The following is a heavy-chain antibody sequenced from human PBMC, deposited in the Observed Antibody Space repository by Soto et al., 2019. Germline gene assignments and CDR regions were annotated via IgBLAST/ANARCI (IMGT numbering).Heavy chain of an antibody. CDR3: AREDSSGYYPSFDY. V-gene: IGHV3-33*01. CDR2: IWYDGSNK. J-gene: IGHJ4*02. D-gene: IGHD3-22*01. Sequence: QVQLVESGGGVVQPGRSLRLSCAASGFTFSSYGMHWVRQAPGKGLEWVAVIWYDGSNKYYADSVKSRFTISRDNSKNTLYLQMNSLRAEDTAVYYCAREDSSGYYPSFDYWGQGTLVTVSS. CDR1: GFTFSSYG.